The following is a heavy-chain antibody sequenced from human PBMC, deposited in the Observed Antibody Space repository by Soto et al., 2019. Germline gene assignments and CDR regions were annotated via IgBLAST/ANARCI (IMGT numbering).Heavy chain of an antibody. CDR3: ARHIVVVVAATTKGGNYYYGMDV. CDR1: GGSFSGYY. CDR2: INHSGST. Sequence: SETLSLTCAVYGGSFSGYYWSWIRQPPGKGLEWIGEINHSGSTNYNPSLKSRVTISVDTSKNQFSLKLSSVTAADTAVYYCARHIVVVVAATTKGGNYYYGMDVWGKGTTVTVS. V-gene: IGHV4-34*01. J-gene: IGHJ6*04. D-gene: IGHD2-15*01.